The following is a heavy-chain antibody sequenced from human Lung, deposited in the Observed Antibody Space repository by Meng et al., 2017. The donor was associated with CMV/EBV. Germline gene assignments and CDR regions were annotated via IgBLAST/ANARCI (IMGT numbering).Heavy chain of an antibody. D-gene: IGHD2-2*01. J-gene: IGHJ6*02. Sequence: ASVXVSXKASGYTFTGYYMHWVRQAPGQGLEWMGWINPNSGGTNYAQKFQGRVTMTRDTSISTAHMELSRLRSDDTAVYYCARNGYCSSTSCYRYGMDVWXQGTTVTVSS. V-gene: IGHV1-2*02. CDR1: GYTFTGYY. CDR3: ARNGYCSSTSCYRYGMDV. CDR2: INPNSGGT.